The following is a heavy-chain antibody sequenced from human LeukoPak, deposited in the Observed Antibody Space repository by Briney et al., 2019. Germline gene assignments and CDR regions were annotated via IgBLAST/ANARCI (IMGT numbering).Heavy chain of an antibody. CDR3: AILAGGYDSSGYDY. CDR2: IYHSGST. V-gene: IGHV4-4*02. J-gene: IGHJ4*02. CDR1: GGSISSSNW. D-gene: IGHD3-22*01. Sequence: SETLSLTCAVSGGSISSSNWWSWVRQPPGRGLEWIGEIYHSGSTNYNPSLKSRVTISVDKSKNQFSLKLSSVTAADTAVYYCAILAGGYDSSGYDYRGQGTLVTVSS.